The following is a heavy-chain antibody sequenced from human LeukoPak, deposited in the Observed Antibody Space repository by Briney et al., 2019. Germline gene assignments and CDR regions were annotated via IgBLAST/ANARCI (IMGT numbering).Heavy chain of an antibody. D-gene: IGHD6-19*01. Sequence: GGSLRLSCAASGFIVSGDFMSWVRQAPGKGLEWVSSISGTSGNTYYADSVKGRFAISRDNSKDTLYLQMNSLRAEDTAIYYCAKFRADSSGWPFDYWGQGTLVTVSS. J-gene: IGHJ4*02. V-gene: IGHV3-23*01. CDR1: GFIVSGDF. CDR2: ISGTSGNT. CDR3: AKFRADSSGWPFDY.